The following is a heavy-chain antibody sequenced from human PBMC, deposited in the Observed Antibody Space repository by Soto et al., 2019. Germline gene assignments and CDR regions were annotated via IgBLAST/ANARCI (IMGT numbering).Heavy chain of an antibody. CDR3: ARVYFNYDY. CDR2: IKEDGSEK. J-gene: IGHJ4*02. Sequence: EVQLVESGGGLVQPGGSLRLSCVASKFTFSNYWMTWVRQAPGKGLEGVANIKEDGSEKYYVGYVKGRFPISRDNAKNARYLQMNSLRAEDTAVYYCARVYFNYDYWGQGTLVTVSS. V-gene: IGHV3-7*01. CDR1: KFTFSNYW. D-gene: IGHD3-10*01.